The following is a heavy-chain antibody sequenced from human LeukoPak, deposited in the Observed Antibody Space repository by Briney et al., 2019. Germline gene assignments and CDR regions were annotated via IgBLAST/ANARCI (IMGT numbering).Heavy chain of an antibody. CDR3: AREPIVVVTAMDV. D-gene: IGHD2-21*02. CDR2: INPSGGST. J-gene: IGHJ6*02. Sequence: GASVKVSCKASGYTFTSYYMHWVRQAPGQGLEWMGIINPSGGSTSYAQKFQGRVTMTRDTSTSTVYVELSSLRSEDTAVYYCAREPIVVVTAMDVWGQGTTVTVSS. CDR1: GYTFTSYY. V-gene: IGHV1-46*01.